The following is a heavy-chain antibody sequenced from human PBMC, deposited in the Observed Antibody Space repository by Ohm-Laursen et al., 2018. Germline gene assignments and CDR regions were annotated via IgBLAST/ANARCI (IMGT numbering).Heavy chain of an antibody. CDR1: GFTFSSYS. V-gene: IGHV3-21*01. J-gene: IGHJ3*02. Sequence: SLRLSCSAPGFTFSSYSMNWVRQAPGKGLEWVSSISSSSSYIYYADSVKGRFTISRDNAKNSLYLQMNSLRAEDTAVYYCARDSIRNAFDIWGQGTMVTVSS. CDR2: ISSSSSYI. D-gene: IGHD3-16*01. CDR3: ARDSIRNAFDI.